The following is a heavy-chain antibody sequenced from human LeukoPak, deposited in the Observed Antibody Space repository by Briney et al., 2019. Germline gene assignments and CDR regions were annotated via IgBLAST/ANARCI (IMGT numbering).Heavy chain of an antibody. CDR2: INSDGSST. V-gene: IGHV3-74*01. J-gene: IGHJ3*02. CDR1: GFTFSSYW. D-gene: IGHD3-3*01. CDR3: TKGVVLTIFGMAWHAFDI. Sequence: GGSLRLSCAASGFTFSSYWMHWVRQAPGKGLVWVSRINSDGSSTSYADSVKGRFTISRDNSKNTLYLQMNSLRAEDTAIYYCTKGVVLTIFGMAWHAFDIWGQGTMVTVS.